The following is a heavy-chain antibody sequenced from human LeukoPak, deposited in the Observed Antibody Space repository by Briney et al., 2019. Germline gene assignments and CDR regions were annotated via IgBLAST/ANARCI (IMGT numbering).Heavy chain of an antibody. CDR3: AREDSLGYCSSTSCYPYYYYMDV. V-gene: IGHV3-30*02. J-gene: IGHJ6*03. CDR1: GFTFSSYG. CDR2: IRYDGSNK. D-gene: IGHD2-2*01. Sequence: PGGSLRLSCAASGFTFSSYGMHWVRQAPGKGLEWVAFIRYDGSNKYYADSVKGRFTISRDNSKNTLYLQMNSLRAEDTAVYYCAREDSLGYCSSTSCYPYYYYMDVWGKGTTVTVSS.